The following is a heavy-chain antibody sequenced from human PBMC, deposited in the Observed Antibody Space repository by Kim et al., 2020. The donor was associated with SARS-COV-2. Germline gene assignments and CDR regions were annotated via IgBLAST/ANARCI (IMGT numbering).Heavy chain of an antibody. CDR3: ARTVLMNYDFWGGYYYDPGY. CDR2: ISSSSSYI. CDR1: GFTFSSYS. V-gene: IGHV3-21*01. Sequence: GGSLRLSCAASGFTFSSYSMNWVRQAPGKGLEWVSSISSSSSYIYYADSVEGRFTISKDKAKDSMSLKMNSLRAEETAVYYCARTVLMNYDFWGGYYYDPGYWGQGTMVTVSP. D-gene: IGHD3-3*01. J-gene: IGHJ4*02.